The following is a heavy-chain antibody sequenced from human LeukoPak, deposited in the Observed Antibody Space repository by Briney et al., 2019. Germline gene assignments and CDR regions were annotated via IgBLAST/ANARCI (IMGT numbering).Heavy chain of an antibody. CDR3: AKIRCCHSSSVCFNH. Sequence: KASETLSLTCGVLVLTINDYYWRRIRQSPGKGLEWIGEISHTEGTRYNPSLESRVTMSVGTSENHMPLKLDFVTAATTGVDFFAKIRCCHSSSVCFNHWGLGTLVTVSS. V-gene: IGHV4-34*10. J-gene: IGHJ4*02. CDR1: VLTINDYY. D-gene: IGHD3-16*01. CDR2: ISHTEGT.